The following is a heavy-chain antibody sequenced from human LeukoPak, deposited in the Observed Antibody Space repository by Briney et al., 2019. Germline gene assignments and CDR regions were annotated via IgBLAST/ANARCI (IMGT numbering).Heavy chain of an antibody. V-gene: IGHV3-23*01. D-gene: IGHD2-21*01. Sequence: GGSLRLSCAASGFTFCSYAMSWVRQAPGEGLGGGSAISGSGGSTYYADSVKGRFTISRDNSKNTLYLQMNSLRAEDTAVYYCAKDRGPLAYCGGDCYSNYWGQGTLVTVSS. CDR1: GFTFCSYA. CDR2: ISGSGGST. J-gene: IGHJ4*02. CDR3: AKDRGPLAYCGGDCYSNY.